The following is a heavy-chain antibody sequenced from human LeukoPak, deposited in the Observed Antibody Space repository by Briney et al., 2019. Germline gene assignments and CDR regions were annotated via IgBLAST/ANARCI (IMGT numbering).Heavy chain of an antibody. CDR3: ARRPESTITGFDF. CDR2: IYPSGTT. D-gene: IGHD1-14*01. CDR1: GYSVSSAYY. J-gene: IGHJ4*02. V-gene: IGHV4-38-2*01. Sequence: SETLSLTFAVSGYSVSSAYYWAWIRQPPGAGLEWSGSIYPSGTTYYKSSLRSRLFISMDASKNQFSLRLSSVTAADSAIYYCARRPESTITGFDFWGRGALVAVSS.